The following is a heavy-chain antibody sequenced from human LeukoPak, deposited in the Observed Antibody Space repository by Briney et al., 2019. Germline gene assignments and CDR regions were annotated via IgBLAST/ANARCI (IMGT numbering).Heavy chain of an antibody. D-gene: IGHD3-10*01. V-gene: IGHV3-53*01. J-gene: IGHJ4*02. CDR2: LYSVGST. Sequence: GGSLRLSCAASGFSVRTEYMSWVRQAPGQGLEWVSVLYSVGSTYYADSVKGRFSISRDNSENTLYLQMNSLGAEDTAVYYCARSILDGSGSYYMAYWGQGTLVAVSS. CDR3: ARSILDGSGSYYMAY. CDR1: GFSVRTEY.